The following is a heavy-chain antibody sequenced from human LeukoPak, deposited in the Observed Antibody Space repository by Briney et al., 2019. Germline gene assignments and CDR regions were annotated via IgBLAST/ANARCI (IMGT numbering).Heavy chain of an antibody. CDR3: ASTTMVRGVHYGMDV. CDR2: IIPIFGIA. CDR1: GGTFSSYA. V-gene: IGHV1-69*04. Sequence: ASVKVSCKASGGTFSSYAISWVRQAPGQGLEWMGRIIPIFGIANYAQKFQGRVTITADKSTSTAYLDLSSLRSEDTAAYYCASTTMVRGVHYGMDVWGQGTTVTVSS. J-gene: IGHJ6*02. D-gene: IGHD3-10*01.